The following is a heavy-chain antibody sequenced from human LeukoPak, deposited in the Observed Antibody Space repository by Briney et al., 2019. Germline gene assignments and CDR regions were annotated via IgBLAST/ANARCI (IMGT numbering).Heavy chain of an antibody. V-gene: IGHV1-46*01. D-gene: IGHD3-22*01. J-gene: IGHJ3*02. Sequence: ASVKVSCKASGYTFTSYYMHWVRQAPGQGLEGMGIIHPSGGSTSYAQKFQGRVTMTRDMSTSTVYMELSSLRSEDTAVYYCARDPFTMIVDHDAFDIWGQGTMVTVSS. CDR1: GYTFTSYY. CDR2: IHPSGGST. CDR3: ARDPFTMIVDHDAFDI.